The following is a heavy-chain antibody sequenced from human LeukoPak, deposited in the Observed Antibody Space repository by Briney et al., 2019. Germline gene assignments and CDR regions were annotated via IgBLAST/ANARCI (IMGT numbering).Heavy chain of an antibody. D-gene: IGHD3-16*01. Sequence: GGSLRLSCAASGFTFSSYAMSWVRQAPGKGLEWVSAISGSGGSTYYAESVKRRFTISRDNSKNTLYLQMNSLRAEDTAVYYCAKTPYDYVWGSYELDYWGQGTLVTVSS. V-gene: IGHV3-23*01. CDR2: ISGSGGST. CDR3: AKTPYDYVWGSYELDY. J-gene: IGHJ4*02. CDR1: GFTFSSYA.